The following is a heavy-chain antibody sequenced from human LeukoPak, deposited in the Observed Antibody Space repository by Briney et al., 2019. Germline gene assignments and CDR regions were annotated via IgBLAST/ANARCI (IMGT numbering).Heavy chain of an antibody. Sequence: GGSLRLSCAASGFTFSSYAMDWVRQAPGKGLEWVSAISSSGDTIFYADPVKGRFTVSRDNSKNTLYLQMNSLRVEDTAVYFCAKRTQYSSSANYYYYYGMDVWGQGTTVTVSS. J-gene: IGHJ6*02. CDR2: ISSSGDTI. D-gene: IGHD6-6*01. CDR1: GFTFSSYA. CDR3: AKRTQYSSSANYYYYYGMDV. V-gene: IGHV3-23*01.